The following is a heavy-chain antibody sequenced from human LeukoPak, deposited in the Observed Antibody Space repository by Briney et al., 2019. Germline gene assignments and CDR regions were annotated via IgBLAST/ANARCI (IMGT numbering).Heavy chain of an antibody. CDR2: INHSGST. CDR3: ARRRQQLVRPLPFDY. D-gene: IGHD6-13*01. CDR1: GGSFSGYY. J-gene: IGHJ4*02. Sequence: SETLSLTCAVYGGSFSGYYWSWIRQPPGKGLEWIGEINHSGSTNYNPPLKSRVTISVDTSKNQFSLKLSSVTAADTAVYYCARRRQQLVRPLPFDYWGQGTLVTVSS. V-gene: IGHV4-34*01.